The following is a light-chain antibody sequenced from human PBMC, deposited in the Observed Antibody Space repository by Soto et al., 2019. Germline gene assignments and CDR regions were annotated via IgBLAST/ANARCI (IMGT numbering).Light chain of an antibody. Sequence: QSALTQPASVSGSPGQSITISCTGTTSDVGGYNYVSWYQQHPGKAPKLMIYDVSNWPSGIPSRFSGSKSGNTASLTISGLEAEEEADYYCSSTSGSSFLVFGGGTKLTVL. CDR3: SSTSGSSFLV. J-gene: IGLJ2*01. CDR2: DVS. CDR1: TSDVGGYNY. V-gene: IGLV2-14*01.